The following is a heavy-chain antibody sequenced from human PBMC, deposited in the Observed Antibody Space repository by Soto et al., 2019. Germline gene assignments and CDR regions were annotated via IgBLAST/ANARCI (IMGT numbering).Heavy chain of an antibody. CDR3: ARLPQAAQLDY. V-gene: IGHV4-39*01. D-gene: IGHD2-15*01. J-gene: IGHJ4*02. CDR1: GDSISGSSNY. CDR2: IYYSGST. Sequence: SETLSLTCTVSGDSISGSSNYWGWIRQPPGKGLEYIGSIYYSGSTNYNPSLKSRVTISIDTSNNQFSLKLSSLTATDTAVYYCARLPQAAQLDYWGQGTLVTVSS.